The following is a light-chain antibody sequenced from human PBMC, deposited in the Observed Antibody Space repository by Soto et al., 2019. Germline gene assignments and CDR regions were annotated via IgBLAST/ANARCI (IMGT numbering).Light chain of an antibody. CDR3: QQSYNTLT. CDR2: AAS. CDR1: QTIIRY. V-gene: IGKV1-39*01. Sequence: DIQMTQSPSSLSASVGDRVTISCRASQTIIRYLNWYQQKPGKAPKLLIYAASSLESGVPSRFSGSGSGTDFTLTISSLQPDDFATYYYQQSYNTLTFGPGTTVDVK. J-gene: IGKJ3*01.